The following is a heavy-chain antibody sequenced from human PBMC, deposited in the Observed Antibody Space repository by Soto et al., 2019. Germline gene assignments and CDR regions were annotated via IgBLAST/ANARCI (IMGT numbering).Heavy chain of an antibody. D-gene: IGHD1-26*01. CDR2: INHSGST. V-gene: IGHV4-34*01. J-gene: IGHJ6*02. CDR1: GGSFSGYY. CDR3: ARGGIVVAHYYYYYYGMDV. Sequence: PSETLSLTCAVYGGSFSGYYWSWIRQPPGKGLEWIGEINHSGSTNYNPSLKSRVTISVDTSKNQFSLKLSSVTAADTAVYYCARGGIVVAHYYYYYYGMDVWGQGTTVTVSS.